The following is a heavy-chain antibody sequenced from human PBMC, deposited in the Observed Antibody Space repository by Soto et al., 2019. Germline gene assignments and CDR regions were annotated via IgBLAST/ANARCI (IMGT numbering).Heavy chain of an antibody. Sequence: ASVKVSCKASGYTFTSYAMHWVLQAPGQRLEWMGRINADNGNTNYSQKFQGRVTMTRDTSTSTAYMELRSLRSEDTAVYYCARDLYCGGDCYSSLRPFDYWGQGTLVTVSS. D-gene: IGHD2-21*01. J-gene: IGHJ4*02. CDR3: ARDLYCGGDCYSSLRPFDY. V-gene: IGHV1-3*01. CDR1: GYTFTSYA. CDR2: INADNGNT.